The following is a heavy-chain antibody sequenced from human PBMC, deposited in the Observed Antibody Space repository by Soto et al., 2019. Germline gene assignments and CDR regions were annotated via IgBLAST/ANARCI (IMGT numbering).Heavy chain of an antibody. CDR2: ISVSSDNT. D-gene: IGHD3-10*01. J-gene: IGHJ4*02. CDR3: AKDSDTKRGPDY. V-gene: IGHV3-23*01. CDR1: GFRFRNYA. Sequence: EVQLLESGGGLVQPGGSLRLSCAASGFRFRNYAMTWVGQAPGKGLEWVSGISVSSDNTFYADSVKGRFTISRDNSKSTLFLQMNSLRAEDTALYYCAKDSDTKRGPDYWGQGTLVTVSS.